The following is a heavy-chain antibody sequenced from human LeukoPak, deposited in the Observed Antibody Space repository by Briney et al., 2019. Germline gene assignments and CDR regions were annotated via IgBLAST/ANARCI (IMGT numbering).Heavy chain of an antibody. Sequence: GASVKVSCKASGYTFTDYFMYWVRQAPGQGLEWMGWISPNNGDTNYAQKFQRSVTMTRDTSITTAYLELNRLTSDDTVVYYCARGPDYDILTGYYPDYWGQGTLVTVSS. CDR1: GYTFTDYF. CDR3: ARGPDYDILTGYYPDY. D-gene: IGHD3-9*01. J-gene: IGHJ4*02. V-gene: IGHV1-2*02. CDR2: ISPNNGDT.